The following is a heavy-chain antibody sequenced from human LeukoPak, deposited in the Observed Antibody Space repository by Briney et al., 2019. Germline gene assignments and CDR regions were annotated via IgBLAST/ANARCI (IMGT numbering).Heavy chain of an antibody. J-gene: IGHJ5*02. CDR1: GLTVNSNY. Sequence: GGSLRLSCAVSGLTVNSNYMTWVRQAPGKGLEWLSVIYGGGDTYYADSVKGRFTISRDNSKNSLYLQMNSLRAEDTAVYYCATEIPLLPGYSSSRKRKTWGQGTLATVSS. D-gene: IGHD6-13*01. CDR2: IYGGGDT. CDR3: ATEIPLLPGYSSSRKRKT. V-gene: IGHV3-53*01.